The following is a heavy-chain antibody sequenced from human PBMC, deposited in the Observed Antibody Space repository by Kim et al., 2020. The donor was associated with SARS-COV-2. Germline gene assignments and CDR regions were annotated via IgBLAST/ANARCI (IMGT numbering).Heavy chain of an antibody. CDR1: GFTFTSSA. CDR3: AAPRKSSGSVDAFDI. J-gene: IGHJ3*02. CDR2: IVVGSGNT. V-gene: IGHV1-58*01. Sequence: SVKVSCKASGFTFTSSAVQWVRQARGQRLEWIGWIVVGSGNTNYAQKFQERVTITRDMSTSTAYMELSSLRSEDTAVYYCAAPRKSSGSVDAFDIWGQGTMVTVSS.